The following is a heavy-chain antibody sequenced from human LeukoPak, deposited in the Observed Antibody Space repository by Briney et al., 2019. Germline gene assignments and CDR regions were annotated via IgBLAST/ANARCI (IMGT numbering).Heavy chain of an antibody. Sequence: GGSLRLSCAASGFTFSSYAMNWVRQAPGKGLEWVSGITDSGGNTYYADSVKGRFTISRDNSNNMVYLQMNSLRAEDMAKYYCAKAAGDTYYRVFAYWGQGILVTVSS. D-gene: IGHD7-27*01. CDR3: AKAAGDTYYRVFAY. CDR1: GFTFSSYA. V-gene: IGHV3-23*01. CDR2: ITDSGGNT. J-gene: IGHJ4*02.